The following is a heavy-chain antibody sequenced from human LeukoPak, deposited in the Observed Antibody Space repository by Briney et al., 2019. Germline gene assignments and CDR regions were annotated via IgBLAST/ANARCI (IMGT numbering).Heavy chain of an antibody. Sequence: QTGGSLRLSCAASGFTFSSYNMNWVRQAPGKGLEWVSYISSSSRTIYYADSVRGRFTISRDNAKNSLYLQMNSLRAEDTAVYYCARGSLNTVTSHDYWGQGTLVTVSS. CDR2: ISSSSRTI. CDR3: ARGSLNTVTSHDY. J-gene: IGHJ4*02. V-gene: IGHV3-48*01. D-gene: IGHD4-17*01. CDR1: GFTFSSYN.